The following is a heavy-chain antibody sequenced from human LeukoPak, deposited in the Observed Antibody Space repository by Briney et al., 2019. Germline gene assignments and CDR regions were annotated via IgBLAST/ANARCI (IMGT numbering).Heavy chain of an antibody. J-gene: IGHJ4*02. V-gene: IGHV3-7*01. Sequence: GGSLRLSCAASGFTFSGYSMHWVRQAPGEGLEWVANILPDGSEKYYLDSVKGRFTISRDNPTNSLYLQINSLRAEDTALYYCGRLARNAWYAVDYWGQGTLVTVSS. D-gene: IGHD6-19*01. CDR2: ILPDGSEK. CDR3: GRLARNAWYAVDY. CDR1: GFTFSGYS.